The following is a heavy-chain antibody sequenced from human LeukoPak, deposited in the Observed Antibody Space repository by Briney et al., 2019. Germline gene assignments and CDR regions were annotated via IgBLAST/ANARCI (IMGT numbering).Heavy chain of an antibody. CDR2: ISSSGSTI. Sequence: GGSLRLSCAASGFTFSDYYMSWIRQAPGKGLEWVSYISSSGSTIYYADSVKGQFTISRDNAKNSLYLQMNSLRAEDTAVYYCAAMVHYYYYGMDVWGQGTTVTVSS. CDR1: GFTFSDYY. V-gene: IGHV3-11*01. J-gene: IGHJ6*02. D-gene: IGHD4/OR15-4a*01. CDR3: AAMVHYYYYGMDV.